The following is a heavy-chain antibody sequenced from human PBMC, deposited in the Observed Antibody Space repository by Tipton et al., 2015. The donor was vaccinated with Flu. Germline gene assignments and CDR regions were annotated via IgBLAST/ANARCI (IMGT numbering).Heavy chain of an antibody. D-gene: IGHD3-9*01. CDR3: AKEGSYNILTNYYNKGVDP. CDR1: GGSISSYTYY. Sequence: TLSLTCTVSGGSISSYTYYWGWFRQSPGTGLEWIGSIYYSGTTYYNPSLKSRVTMSIDTSKNQFSLKVTSVTAADTAVYYCAKEGSYNILTNYYNKGVDPWGQGTLVIVSP. V-gene: IGHV4-39*07. CDR2: IYYSGTT. J-gene: IGHJ5*02.